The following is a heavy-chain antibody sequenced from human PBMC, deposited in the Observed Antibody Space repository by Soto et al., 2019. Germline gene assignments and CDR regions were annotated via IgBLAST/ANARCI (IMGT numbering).Heavy chain of an antibody. Sequence: GSGPTLVNPTQTLTLTCTFSGFSLSTSGMCVSWIRQPPGKALEWLALIDWDDDKYYSTSLKTRLTISKDTSKNQVVLTMTNMDPVDTATYYCARSPRLYSSSWSIFDYWGQGTLVTVSS. CDR2: IDWDDDK. CDR3: ARSPRLYSSSWSIFDY. J-gene: IGHJ4*02. CDR1: GFSLSTSGMC. V-gene: IGHV2-70*01. D-gene: IGHD6-13*01.